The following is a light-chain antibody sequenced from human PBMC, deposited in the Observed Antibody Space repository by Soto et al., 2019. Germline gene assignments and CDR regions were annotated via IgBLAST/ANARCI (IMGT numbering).Light chain of an antibody. CDR2: DAS. V-gene: IGKV1-5*01. CDR1: QSISNW. J-gene: IGKJ4*01. CDR3: QQYDGYLLT. Sequence: DIQMTQSPSTLSASVGDRVTITCRASQSISNWLAWYQQKPGKAPKLLIFDASSLESGVPSRFSGSGSGTEFTLTINGLQPDDFATYYCQQYDGYLLTFGGGSKVEIK.